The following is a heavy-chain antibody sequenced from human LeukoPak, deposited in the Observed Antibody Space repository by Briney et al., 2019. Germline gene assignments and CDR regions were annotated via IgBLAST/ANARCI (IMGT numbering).Heavy chain of an antibody. CDR3: AAVSEWFGDG. D-gene: IGHD3-10*01. J-gene: IGHJ3*01. Sequence: AGGSLRLSCAASGFTFSSYAMSWVRQAPGKGLEWVSYISSSGSTIYYADSVKGRFTISRDNAKNSLYLQMNSLRAEDTAVYYCAAVSEWFGDGWGQGTMVTVSS. V-gene: IGHV3-48*03. CDR1: GFTFSSYA. CDR2: ISSSGSTI.